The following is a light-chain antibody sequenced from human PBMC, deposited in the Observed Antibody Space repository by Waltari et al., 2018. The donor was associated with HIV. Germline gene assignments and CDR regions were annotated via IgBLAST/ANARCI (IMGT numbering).Light chain of an antibody. CDR3: SSYAGSNNYVV. CDR2: EVT. J-gene: IGLJ2*01. V-gene: IGLV2-8*01. CDR1: SSDVGGYNY. Sequence: QSALTQPPSASGSPGQPVTIACTGTSSDVGGYNYVSWYQQYPGKAPKLMIYEVTKRPSGVPDRFSGSKSGNTVSLTVSGLQAEDEADYYCSSYAGSNNYVVFGGGTRLTVL.